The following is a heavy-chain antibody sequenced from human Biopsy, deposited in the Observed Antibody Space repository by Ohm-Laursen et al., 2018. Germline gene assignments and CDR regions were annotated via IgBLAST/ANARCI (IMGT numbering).Heavy chain of an antibody. CDR3: GNEVHGRDY. Sequence: GTLSLTCAVFGKTFSDYQWSWIRQPPGKGLEWIGQINQAGTTNYNPSLKSRVPISPDPSKYEFSLRLTSVTAADTAVYLCGNEVHGRDYWGLGAQVTVSS. J-gene: IGHJ4*02. V-gene: IGHV4-34*08. CDR2: INQAGTT. D-gene: IGHD2-15*01. CDR1: GKTFSDYQ.